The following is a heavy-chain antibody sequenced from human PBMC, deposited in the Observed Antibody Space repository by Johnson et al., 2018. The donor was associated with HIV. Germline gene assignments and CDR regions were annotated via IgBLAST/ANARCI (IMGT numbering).Heavy chain of an antibody. J-gene: IGHJ3*02. CDR2: IWYDGLNK. CDR3: AKEDPVRGYSGYVDAFDI. Sequence: QVQLVESGGGVVQPGRSLRLSCAASGFTFSSYAMHWVRQAPGKGLEWVAVIWYDGLNKYYADSVRGRFTTSRDNSKNTLYLQMNILRSEDTAVYYCAKEDPVRGYSGYVDAFDIWGQGTMVTVSS. CDR1: GFTFSSYA. D-gene: IGHD5-12*01. V-gene: IGHV3-30*04.